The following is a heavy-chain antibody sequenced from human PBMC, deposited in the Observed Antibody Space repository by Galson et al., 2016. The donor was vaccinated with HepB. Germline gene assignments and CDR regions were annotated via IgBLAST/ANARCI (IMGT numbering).Heavy chain of an antibody. CDR3: ATPRGSHGYFDY. D-gene: IGHD1-26*01. J-gene: IGHJ4*02. CDR1: GYSFTQLS. V-gene: IGHV1-24*01. Sequence: SVKVSCKVPGYSFTQLSIHWVRQAPGKGLEWMGGFDPDNGEIIYAQKFQGRVTMTEDTSSDTAFLVLTRLRSDDTAVYYCATPRGSHGYFDYWGQGTLVTVSS. CDR2: FDPDNGEI.